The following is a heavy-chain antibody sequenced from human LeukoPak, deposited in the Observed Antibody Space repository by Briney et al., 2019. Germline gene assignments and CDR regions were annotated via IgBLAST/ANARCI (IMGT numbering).Heavy chain of an antibody. CDR1: GFTFIRYD. CDR3: ARGRRTATKPFYYYMDV. CDR2: IGGGGATT. D-gene: IGHD1-14*01. V-gene: IGHV3-23*01. J-gene: IGHJ6*03. Sequence: GGSLRLSCAASGFTFIRYDMTWVRQAPGKGLEWVSGIGGGGATTFSADSAKGRFTISRDNSKNTLYLEMDYLRAEDTAVYYCARGRRTATKPFYYYMDVWGKGTTVTVSS.